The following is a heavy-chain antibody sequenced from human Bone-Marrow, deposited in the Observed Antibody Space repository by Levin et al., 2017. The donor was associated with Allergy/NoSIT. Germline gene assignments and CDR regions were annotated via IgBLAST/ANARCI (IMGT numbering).Heavy chain of an antibody. CDR1: GGTFSSYT. CDR2: IIPLLATA. Sequence: KISCKVSGGTFSSYTISWVRQAPGQGLEYMGRIIPLLATANHAQKFQGRVTITADKSTNIVYMELRSLRSEDTAVYYCARGLLEITSSWGQGTRVTVSS. J-gene: IGHJ4*02. CDR3: ARGLLEITSS. D-gene: IGHD1-14*01. V-gene: IGHV1-69*08.